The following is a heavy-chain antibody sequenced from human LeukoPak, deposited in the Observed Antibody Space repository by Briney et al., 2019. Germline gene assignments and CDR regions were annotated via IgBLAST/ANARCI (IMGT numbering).Heavy chain of an antibody. D-gene: IGHD6-13*01. CDR1: GFTFNNCA. Sequence: GGSLRLSCAASGFTFNNCAMNWVRQAPGKGLEWVTGISGFGGSTYYAPSVKGRLTISRDNFGNMLYLHLDSLRVEDTAIYYCARRSGSSWSSFDYWGQGALVTVSS. V-gene: IGHV3-23*01. J-gene: IGHJ4*02. CDR2: ISGFGGST. CDR3: ARRSGSSWSSFDY.